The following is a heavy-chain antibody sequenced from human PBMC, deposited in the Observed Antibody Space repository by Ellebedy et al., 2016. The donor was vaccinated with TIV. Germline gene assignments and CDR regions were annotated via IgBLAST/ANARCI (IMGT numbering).Heavy chain of an antibody. V-gene: IGHV3-74*01. J-gene: IGHJ5*02. Sequence: GESLKISCVASGFTFSSYWMHWVRQGPGKGLVWVSRINSDGSSTSYADSVKGRFTISRDNSKHTLYLQMNSLRAEDTAVYYCARVAGIAAAGTRNNWFDPWGQGTLVTVSS. CDR3: ARVAGIAAAGTRNNWFDP. CDR2: INSDGSST. CDR1: GFTFSSYW. D-gene: IGHD6-13*01.